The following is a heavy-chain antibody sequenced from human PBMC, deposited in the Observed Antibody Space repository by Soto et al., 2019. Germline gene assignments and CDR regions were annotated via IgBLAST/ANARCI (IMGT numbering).Heavy chain of an antibody. CDR2: IYTSGST. J-gene: IGHJ6*02. Sequence: SATLSLTCTVSGGSISSYYWSWIRQPAGKGLEWIGRIYTSGSTNYNPSLKSRVTMSVDTSKNQFSLKLSSVTAADTAVYYCWGSSGWYDYYYGMDVWGQGTTLTVS. CDR1: GGSISSYY. V-gene: IGHV4-4*07. D-gene: IGHD6-19*01. CDR3: WGSSGWYDYYYGMDV.